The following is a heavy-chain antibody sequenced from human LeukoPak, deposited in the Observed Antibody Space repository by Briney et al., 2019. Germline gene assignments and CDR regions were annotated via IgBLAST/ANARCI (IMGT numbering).Heavy chain of an antibody. V-gene: IGHV3-48*01. CDR2: ISSSSSSI. D-gene: IGHD6-19*01. Sequence: GGSLRLSCAASGFSFRSYSMNWVRQAPGKGLEWVSYISSSSSSIYYADSVKGRFTISRDNAKNSLYLQMSTLRAEDTAVYYCARTAVAGNEFFDYWGQGTLVTVSS. CDR3: ARTAVAGNEFFDY. J-gene: IGHJ4*02. CDR1: GFSFRSYS.